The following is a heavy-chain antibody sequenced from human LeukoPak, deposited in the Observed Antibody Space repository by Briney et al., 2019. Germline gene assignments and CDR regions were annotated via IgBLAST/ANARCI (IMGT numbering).Heavy chain of an antibody. Sequence: ASVKVSCKASGYTFTGYYMHWVRQAPGQGLEWMGIINPSGGSTSYAQKFQGGVTMTRDTSTSTVYMELSSLRSEDTAVYYFARGVSRWFDPWGHGTLVTVSS. D-gene: IGHD6-6*01. CDR1: GYTFTGYY. V-gene: IGHV1-46*01. CDR3: ARGVSRWFDP. J-gene: IGHJ5*02. CDR2: INPSGGST.